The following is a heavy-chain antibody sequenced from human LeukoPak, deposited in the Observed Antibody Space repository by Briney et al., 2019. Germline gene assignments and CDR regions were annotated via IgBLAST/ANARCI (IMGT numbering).Heavy chain of an antibody. CDR2: MNPNSGNT. J-gene: IGHJ6*03. Sequence: GESLKISCKGSGYSFTSYDINWVRQATGQGLEWMGWMNPNSGNTGYAQKFQGRVTMTRNTSISTAYMELSSLRSEDTAVYYCARVAGGMVGYYMDVWGKGTTVTVSS. D-gene: IGHD4-23*01. V-gene: IGHV1-8*01. CDR3: ARVAGGMVGYYMDV. CDR1: GYSFTSYD.